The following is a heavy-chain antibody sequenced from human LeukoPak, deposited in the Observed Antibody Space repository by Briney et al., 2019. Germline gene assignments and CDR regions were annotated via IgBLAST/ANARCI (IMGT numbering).Heavy chain of an antibody. Sequence: ASVKVSCKASGYTFTGYYMHWVRQAPGQGLEWMGWINPNSGGTDYAQKFQGRVTMTRDTSISTAYMELSSLRSEDTAVYYCATRGDGYNPEVDYWGQGTLVTVSS. J-gene: IGHJ4*02. D-gene: IGHD5-24*01. V-gene: IGHV1-2*02. CDR1: GYTFTGYY. CDR2: INPNSGGT. CDR3: ATRGDGYNPEVDY.